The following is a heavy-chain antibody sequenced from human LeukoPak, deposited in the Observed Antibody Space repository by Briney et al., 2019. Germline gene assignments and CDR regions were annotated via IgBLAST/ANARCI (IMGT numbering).Heavy chain of an antibody. D-gene: IGHD4-17*01. CDR1: GFTFSSYG. CDR3: AKDGHGDYVFDY. J-gene: IGHJ4*02. V-gene: IGHV3-30*18. CDR2: ISYDGSNK. Sequence: GGSLRLSCAASGFTFSSYGMHWVRQAPGKGLEWVAVISYDGSNKYYADSVKGRFTISRDNSKNTLYLQMNSLRAEDTAVYYCAKDGHGDYVFDYWGQGTLVTVSS.